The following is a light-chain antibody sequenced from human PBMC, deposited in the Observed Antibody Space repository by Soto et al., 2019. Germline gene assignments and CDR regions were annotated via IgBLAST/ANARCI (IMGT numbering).Light chain of an antibody. CDR1: QSVSTY. J-gene: IGKJ1*01. Sequence: EIVLTQSPATVSLSPGEGATLSCRASQSVSTYLAWYQQKPGQGPRLLIHEASSRATGIPDRFSGSGSGTDFTLTISRLEPEDFAVYYCQQYGSSPQTFGQGTKVDIK. CDR2: EAS. CDR3: QQYGSSPQT. V-gene: IGKV3-20*01.